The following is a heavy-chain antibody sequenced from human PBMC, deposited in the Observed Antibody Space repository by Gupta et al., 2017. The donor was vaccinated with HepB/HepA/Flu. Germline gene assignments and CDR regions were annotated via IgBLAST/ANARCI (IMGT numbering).Heavy chain of an antibody. CDR2: MNPNSGNT. CDR3: ARYTTVRYGMDV. D-gene: IGHD4-17*01. V-gene: IGHV1-8*01. J-gene: IGHJ6*02. Sequence: QVQLVQSGAEVKKPGASVKVSCKASGYTFPSYDINWVRQATGQGLEWMGWMNPNSGNTGYAQKFQGRVTMTRNTSISTAYMELSSLRSEDTAVYYCARYTTVRYGMDVWGQGTTVTVSS. CDR1: GYTFPSYD.